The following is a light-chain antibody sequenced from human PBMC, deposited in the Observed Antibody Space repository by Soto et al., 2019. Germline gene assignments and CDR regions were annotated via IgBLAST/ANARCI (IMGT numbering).Light chain of an antibody. J-gene: IGKJ5*01. V-gene: IGKV3-20*01. Sequence: EIVLTQSPCTLSLSPGEVATLSCRASQSISGNYLAWYQQKPGQAPRLLIYGASNRATGIPGRFSGSGSGADLTLTISRLEHPDSAIYYYQQYVISVTCGPGTRLEIK. CDR2: GAS. CDR3: QQYVISVT. CDR1: QSISGNY.